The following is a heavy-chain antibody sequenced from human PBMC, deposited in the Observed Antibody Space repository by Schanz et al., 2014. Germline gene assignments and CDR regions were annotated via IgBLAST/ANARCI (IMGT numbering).Heavy chain of an antibody. D-gene: IGHD4-17*01. CDR3: ARDGDRFYDNYYMDV. CDR1: GFSFSGYS. Sequence: DLVESGGGLIQRGESLRLSCSASGFSFSGYSMNWVRQAPGKGLEWLSYIDGKGTTVYYADSVKGRSTVTRDNARNSQYLHMKSLGAEDTAVYCCARDGDRFYDNYYMDVWGKGTPVTVSS. CDR2: IDGKGTTV. V-gene: IGHV3-48*01. J-gene: IGHJ6*03.